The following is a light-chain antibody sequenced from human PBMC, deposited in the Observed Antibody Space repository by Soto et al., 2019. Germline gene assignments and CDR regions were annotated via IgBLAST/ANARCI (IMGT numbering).Light chain of an antibody. J-gene: IGKJ1*01. CDR2: AAS. CDR3: HHYGTSPQT. V-gene: IGKV3-20*01. CDR1: QDVDSGY. Sequence: ENVLTQSPGTLSLSPGERATLSCRASQDVDSGYLGWYQQKPGQAPRLLIYAASNRATGIPDRFSGSGSGTDFTLTISRLEPEDFAVYFCHHYGTSPQTFGQGTKVDIK.